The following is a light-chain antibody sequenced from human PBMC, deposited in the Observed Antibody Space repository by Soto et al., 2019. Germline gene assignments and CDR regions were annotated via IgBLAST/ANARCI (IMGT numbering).Light chain of an antibody. Sequence: QSALTQPASVSGSPGHSISISCTGTSTDVGGYNLVSWYQQHPGKAPRLMIYEGSERPSGVSNRFSGSNSGSTASLTISGLQAEDEADYYCCSYSGSNTLVFGVGTKVTVL. CDR1: STDVGGYNL. V-gene: IGLV2-23*01. CDR2: EGS. J-gene: IGLJ2*01. CDR3: CSYSGSNTLV.